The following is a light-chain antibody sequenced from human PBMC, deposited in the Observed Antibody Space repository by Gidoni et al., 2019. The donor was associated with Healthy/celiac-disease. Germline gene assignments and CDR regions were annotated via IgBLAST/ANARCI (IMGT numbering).Light chain of an antibody. CDR2: GNS. V-gene: IGLV1-40*01. CDR1: SSNIGAGYD. Sequence: QSVLTQPPSVSGGPGQRVTISCTGSSSNIGAGYDVHWYQQLPGTAPKLLIYGNSTRPSGVPARFSGSKSGTSASLAITGLQAEDEADYYCQSYDSSLSAFYVFGTGTKVTVL. J-gene: IGLJ1*01. CDR3: QSYDSSLSAFYV.